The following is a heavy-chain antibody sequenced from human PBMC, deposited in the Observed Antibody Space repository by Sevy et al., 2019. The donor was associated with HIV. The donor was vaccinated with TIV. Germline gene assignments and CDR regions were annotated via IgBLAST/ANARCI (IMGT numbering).Heavy chain of an antibody. CDR2: INAGNGNT. Sequence: ASVKVSCKASGYTFTSYAMHWVRQAPGQRLEWMGWINAGNGNTKYSQKFQGRVTITRDTSASTTYMELSSLRSEDTAVYYCARRRVDNWFDPWGQGTLVTVSS. J-gene: IGHJ5*02. CDR3: ARRRVDNWFDP. V-gene: IGHV1-3*01. D-gene: IGHD2-15*01. CDR1: GYTFTSYA.